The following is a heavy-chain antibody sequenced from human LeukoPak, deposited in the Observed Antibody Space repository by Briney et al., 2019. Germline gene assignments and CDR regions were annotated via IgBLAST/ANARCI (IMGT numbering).Heavy chain of an antibody. J-gene: IGHJ6*04. Sequence: SVKVSCKASGGTFSSYAISWVRQAPGQGLEWMGGIIPIFGTANHAQKFRGRVTITADKSTSTAYMELSSLRSEDTAVYYCARATYYDILTGYLYYYYGMDVWGKGTTVTVSS. CDR3: ARATYYDILTGYLYYYYGMDV. CDR1: GGTFSSYA. V-gene: IGHV1-69*06. D-gene: IGHD3-9*01. CDR2: IIPIFGTA.